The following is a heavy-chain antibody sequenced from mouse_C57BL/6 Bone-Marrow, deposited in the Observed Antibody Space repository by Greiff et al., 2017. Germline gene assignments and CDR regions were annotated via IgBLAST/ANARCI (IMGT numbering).Heavy chain of an antibody. CDR2: SNSEGGST. V-gene: IGHV5-2*01. J-gene: IGHJ1*03. Sequence: EVQRVESGGGLVQPGESLKLSCESNEYEFPSHDMSWVRKTPEKRLELVAASNSEGGSTYYPDTMERRFIISRDNTKKTLYLQMSSLRSEDTALSYCARRGSSYEWYFDVWGTGTTVTVSS. D-gene: IGHD1-1*01. CDR3: ARRGSSYEWYFDV. CDR1: EYEFPSHD.